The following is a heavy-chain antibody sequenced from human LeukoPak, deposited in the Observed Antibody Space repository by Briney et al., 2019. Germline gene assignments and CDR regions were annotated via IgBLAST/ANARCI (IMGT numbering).Heavy chain of an antibody. J-gene: IGHJ4*02. Sequence: GGPRRPSCAAPGFTFDDYARHWVGQVPGKGLGGVSLISGDGGSTYYADSVKGRFTISRDNSKNSLYLQMNSLRTEDTALYYCAKGGLGLRYFDWSVDYWGQGTLVTVSS. CDR3: AKGGLGLRYFDWSVDY. V-gene: IGHV3-43*02. D-gene: IGHD3-9*01. CDR1: GFTFDDYA. CDR2: ISGDGGST.